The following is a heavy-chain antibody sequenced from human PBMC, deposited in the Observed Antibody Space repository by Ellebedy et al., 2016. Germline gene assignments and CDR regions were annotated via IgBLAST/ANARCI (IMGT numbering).Heavy chain of an antibody. V-gene: IGHV4-39*07. Sequence: SETLSLTXTVSGGSISSSSYYWGWIRQPPGKGLEWIASISYSGSAYYNPSLKSRVTISVDTSKNQFSLKLSSVTAADTAVYYCARVYKRLGVDYWGQGTLVTVSS. CDR3: ARVYKRLGVDY. CDR2: ISYSGSA. D-gene: IGHD1-1*01. CDR1: GGSISSSSYY. J-gene: IGHJ4*02.